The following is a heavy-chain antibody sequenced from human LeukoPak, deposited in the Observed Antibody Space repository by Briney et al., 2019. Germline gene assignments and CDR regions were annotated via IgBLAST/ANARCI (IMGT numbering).Heavy chain of an antibody. V-gene: IGHV1-3*01. D-gene: IGHD2-2*02. CDR2: INAGNGNT. Sequence: ASVKVSCKASGYTFTSYAMHWVRQAPGQRLEWMGWINAGNGNTKYSQKFQGRVTITRDTSASTAYMELSSLRSEDTAVYYCARMDCSSTSCYSYYYCGMDVWGQGTTVTVSS. CDR1: GYTFTSYA. J-gene: IGHJ6*02. CDR3: ARMDCSSTSCYSYYYCGMDV.